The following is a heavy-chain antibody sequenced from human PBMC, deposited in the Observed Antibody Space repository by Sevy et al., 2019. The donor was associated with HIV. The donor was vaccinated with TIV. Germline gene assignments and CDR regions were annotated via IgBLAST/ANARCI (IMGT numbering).Heavy chain of an antibody. Sequence: SETLSLTCTVSGYSISSGYYWGWIRQPPGKGLEWIEIIYHSGSTHYNPSLKSRVTISVDTSKNQFSLKLSSVTAADTAVYYCARWKGDTALVSTYYYFDYWGQGTLVTVSS. J-gene: IGHJ4*02. V-gene: IGHV4-38-2*02. CDR3: ARWKGDTALVSTYYYFDY. D-gene: IGHD5-18*01. CDR2: IYHSGST. CDR1: GYSISSGYY.